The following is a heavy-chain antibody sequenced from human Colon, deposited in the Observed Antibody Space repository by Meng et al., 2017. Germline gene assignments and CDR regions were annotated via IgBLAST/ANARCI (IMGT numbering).Heavy chain of an antibody. J-gene: IGHJ4*02. CDR3: ARRVQYSSGYYYFDF. CDR2: IYRSGST. V-gene: IGHV4-4*02. Sequence: LQESGPGLLNTSGTPPLTVVASGGSLISSNWWTWVRQAPGKGLEWIGEIYRSGSTNYNPSLKSRVTISIDTSKNEFSLKLTSVTAADTALYYCARRVQYSSGYYYFDFWGQGTLVTVSS. CDR1: GGSLISSNW. D-gene: IGHD3-22*01.